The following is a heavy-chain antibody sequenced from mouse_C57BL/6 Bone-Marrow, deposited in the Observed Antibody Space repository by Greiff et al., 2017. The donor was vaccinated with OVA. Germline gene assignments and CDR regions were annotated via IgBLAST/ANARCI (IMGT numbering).Heavy chain of an antibody. CDR3: ARNGYGFAY. CDR1: GYAFTNYL. J-gene: IGHJ3*01. Sequence: VPLQESGAELVRPGTSVKVSCKASGYAFTNYLIEWVKQRPGQGLEWIGVINPGSGGTNYNEKFKGKATLTAYKSSSTAYMQLSSLTSEDSTVYFCARNGYGFAYWGQGTLVTVSA. V-gene: IGHV1-54*01. D-gene: IGHD2-14*01. CDR2: INPGSGGT.